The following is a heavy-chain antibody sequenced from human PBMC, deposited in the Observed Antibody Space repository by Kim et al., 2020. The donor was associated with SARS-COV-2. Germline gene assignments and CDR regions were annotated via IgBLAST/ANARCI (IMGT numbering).Heavy chain of an antibody. CDR1: GFTFSNYW. J-gene: IGHJ4*02. CDR2: IYPDGSGP. CDR3: ASRLDSRVDY. V-gene: IGHV3-74*01. D-gene: IGHD1-1*01. Sequence: GGSLRLSCTASGFTFSNYWMHWVRQAPGQGLVWVSRIYPDGSGPSYADSVKGRFTISRDNAENMLYLQMNSLRVEDTAVYYCASRLDSRVDYWGQGTLVTVSP.